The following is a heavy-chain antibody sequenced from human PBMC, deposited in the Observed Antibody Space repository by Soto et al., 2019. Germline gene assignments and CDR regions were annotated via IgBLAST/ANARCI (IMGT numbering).Heavy chain of an antibody. J-gene: IGHJ6*02. V-gene: IGHV1-2*04. CDR3: ARGLTIFGVVTHLYYYGMEV. CDR2: INPNSGGT. CDR1: GYTFTGYY. D-gene: IGHD3-3*01. Sequence: GASVKVSCKASGYTFTGYYMHWVRQAPGQGLEWMGWINPNSGGTNYAQKFQGWVTMTRDTSISTAYMELSRLRSDDTAVYYCARGLTIFGVVTHLYYYGMEVWGQGTTVTVS.